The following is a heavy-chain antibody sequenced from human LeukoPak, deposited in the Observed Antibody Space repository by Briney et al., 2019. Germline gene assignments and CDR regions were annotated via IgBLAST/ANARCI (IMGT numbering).Heavy chain of an antibody. CDR1: GVSITNYY. CDR2: IFSSGTT. J-gene: IGHJ4*02. CDR3: ARGRAVTTGDDY. V-gene: IGHV4-4*07. Sequence: SETLSLTCTVSGVSITNYYWSWIRQPAGKGLEWIGRIFSSGTTIYHPSLKSRVTMSVDTSKNHFSLKLTSVTAADTAVYYCARGRAVTTGDDYWGQGTLVTVSS. D-gene: IGHD4-17*01.